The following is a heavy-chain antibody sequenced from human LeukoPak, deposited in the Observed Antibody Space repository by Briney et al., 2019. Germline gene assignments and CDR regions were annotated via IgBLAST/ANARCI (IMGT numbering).Heavy chain of an antibody. V-gene: IGHV4-61*01. CDR2: IYYSGST. CDR3: ARSGIAAHFDY. CDR1: GGSVSSGSYC. Sequence: PSETLSLTCTVSGGSVSSGSYCWSWIRQPPGKGLEWIGYIYYSGSTNYNPSLKSRVTISVDTSKNQFSLKLSSVTAADTAVYYCARSGIAAHFDYWGQGTLVTVSS. D-gene: IGHD6-13*01. J-gene: IGHJ4*02.